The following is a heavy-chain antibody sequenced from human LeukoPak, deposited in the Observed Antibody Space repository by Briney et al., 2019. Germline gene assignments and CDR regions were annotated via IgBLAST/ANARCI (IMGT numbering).Heavy chain of an antibody. CDR3: ARGSITGIGDYN. V-gene: IGHV3-21*01. Sequence: GGSLRLSCAASGFTFSTNSMNWFRQAPGKGLEWVSSISSDSTYIYYADSMKGRFTISRDNAKNSIYLQMNSLRAEDTAVYYCARGSITGIGDYNWGQGTLVTVSS. D-gene: IGHD1-20*01. J-gene: IGHJ4*02. CDR2: ISSDSTYI. CDR1: GFTFSTNS.